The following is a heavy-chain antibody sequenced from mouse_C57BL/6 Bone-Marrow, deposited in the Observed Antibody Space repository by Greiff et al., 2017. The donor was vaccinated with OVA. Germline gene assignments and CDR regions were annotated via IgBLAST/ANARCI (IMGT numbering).Heavy chain of an antibody. D-gene: IGHD2-4*01. CDR3: ARVYYDYDGYAMDY. Sequence: QVQLQQSGAELMKPGASVKLSCKASGYTFTSYWITWVKQRPGQGLEWIGDIYPGSGSTNYNEKFKSKATLTVDTSSSTAYMQLSSLTSEDSAVYYCARVYYDYDGYAMDYWGQGTSVTVSS. J-gene: IGHJ4*01. V-gene: IGHV1-55*01. CDR1: GYTFTSYW. CDR2: IYPGSGST.